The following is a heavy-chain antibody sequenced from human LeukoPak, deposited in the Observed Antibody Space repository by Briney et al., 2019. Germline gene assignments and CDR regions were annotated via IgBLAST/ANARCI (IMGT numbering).Heavy chain of an antibody. CDR3: ARRISWLAAAGRNWFDP. J-gene: IGHJ5*02. Sequence: GASVKVSCKASGYTFTSYGISWVRQAPGQGLEWMGGIIPIFGTANYAQKFQGRVTITADESTSTAYMELSSLRSEDTAVYYCARRISWLAAAGRNWFDPWGQGTLVTVSS. CDR2: IIPIFGTA. V-gene: IGHV1-69*13. D-gene: IGHD6-13*01. CDR1: GYTFTSYG.